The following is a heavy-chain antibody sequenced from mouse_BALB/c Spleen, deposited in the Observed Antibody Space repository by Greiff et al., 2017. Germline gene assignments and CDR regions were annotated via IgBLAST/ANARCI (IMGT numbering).Heavy chain of an antibody. D-gene: IGHD2-4*01. Sequence: VQLQQSGAELAKPGASVKMSCKASGYTFTSYWMHWVKQRPGQGLEWIGYINPSTGYTEYNQKFKDKATLTADKSSSTAYMQLSSLTSEDSAVYYCARGDYDGYWYFDVWGAGTTVTVSS. CDR2: INPSTGYT. V-gene: IGHV1-7*01. CDR3: ARGDYDGYWYFDV. CDR1: GYTFTSYW. J-gene: IGHJ1*01.